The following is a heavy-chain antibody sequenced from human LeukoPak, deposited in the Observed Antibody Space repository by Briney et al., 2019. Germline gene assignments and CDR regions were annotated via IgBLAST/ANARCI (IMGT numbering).Heavy chain of an antibody. V-gene: IGHV3-53*01. CDR1: GFTVSSNY. J-gene: IGHJ4*02. D-gene: IGHD3-22*01. Sequence: GGSLRLSCAASGFTVSSNYMSWVRQPPGKGLEWVSVIYSTGSTYYAASVKGRFTISRDNSKSTLYLQMNSLRGEDTAVYYCARGPSRGFELDYWGQGTLVTVSS. CDR3: ARGPSRGFELDY. CDR2: IYSTGST.